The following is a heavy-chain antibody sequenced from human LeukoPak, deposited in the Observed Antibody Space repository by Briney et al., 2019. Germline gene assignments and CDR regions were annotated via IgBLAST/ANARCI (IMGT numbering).Heavy chain of an antibody. CDR2: INPNSGGT. Sequence: ASVKVSCKASGYTFTDYFMHWVRQAPGQGLEWMAWINPNSGGTNYAQRLQGRVTMTRDTSISTAYMELNRLRSDDTAVYYCARDRGESNFDYWGQGTLVTVSS. D-gene: IGHD3-10*01. V-gene: IGHV1-2*02. CDR3: ARDRGESNFDY. CDR1: GYTFTDYF. J-gene: IGHJ4*02.